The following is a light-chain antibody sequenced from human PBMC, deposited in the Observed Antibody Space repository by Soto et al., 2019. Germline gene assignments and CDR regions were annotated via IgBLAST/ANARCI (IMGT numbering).Light chain of an antibody. CDR1: QVINSW. CDR2: KAS. Sequence: DIQITQSPSTLSASVGDRVTITCRSIQVINSWLAWFQQKPGKAPKLLIHKASRLETGVPSRFSGSGSGTEFTLTISSLQPDDFATYYCQQYHNYWTFGPGTKV. CDR3: QQYHNYWT. J-gene: IGKJ1*01. V-gene: IGKV1-5*03.